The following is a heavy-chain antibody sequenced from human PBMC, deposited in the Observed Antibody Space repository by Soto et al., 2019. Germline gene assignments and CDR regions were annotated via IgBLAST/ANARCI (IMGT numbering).Heavy chain of an antibody. CDR3: ARVDHRGYFAILTDY. V-gene: IGHV4-31*03. CDR1: GDSLSSGGHY. J-gene: IGHJ4*02. D-gene: IGHD3-9*01. Sequence: SETLSLTCTVSGDSLSSGGHYWSWIRQHPGKGLEWIGHIYDSVNTYYSPSLRSRVTISADMSKNQFSLNLRSVTAADTAVYYCARVDHRGYFAILTDYWGQGTLVAVSS. CDR2: IYDSVNT.